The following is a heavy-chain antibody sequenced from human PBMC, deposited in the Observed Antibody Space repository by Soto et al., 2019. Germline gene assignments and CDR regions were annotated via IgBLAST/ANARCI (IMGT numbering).Heavy chain of an antibody. J-gene: IGHJ6*02. CDR3: ARVPTGYDVWRARSYYYYGMDV. CDR1: GGSFSGYY. CDR2: INHSGST. D-gene: IGHD3-3*01. Sequence: PSETLSLTCAVYGGSFSGYYWSWIRQPPGKGLEWIGEINHSGSTNYNPSLKSRVTISVDTSKNQFSLKLSSVTAADTAVYYCARVPTGYDVWRARSYYYYGMDVWGQGTTVTGSS. V-gene: IGHV4-34*01.